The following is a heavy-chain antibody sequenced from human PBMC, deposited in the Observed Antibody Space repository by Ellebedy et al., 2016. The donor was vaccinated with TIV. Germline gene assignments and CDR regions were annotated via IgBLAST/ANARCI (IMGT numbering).Heavy chain of an antibody. CDR1: GGSISSSNR. CDR2: IYHSGST. J-gene: IGHJ2*01. V-gene: IGHV4-4*02. D-gene: IGHD3-22*01. CDR3: ARLYYYDTSGYLAWFFDL. Sequence: MPSETLSLTCAVSGGSISSSNRWSWVRQPPGKGLEWIGEIYHSGSTNYNPSLKSRVTISLDKSKNQFYLKLSSVTAADTAVYYCARLYYYDTSGYLAWFFDLWGRGTLVTVSS.